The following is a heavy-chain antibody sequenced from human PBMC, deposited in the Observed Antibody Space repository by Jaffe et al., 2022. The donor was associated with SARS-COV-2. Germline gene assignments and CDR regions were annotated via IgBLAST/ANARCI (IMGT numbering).Heavy chain of an antibody. CDR1: GFTFSSYG. Sequence: QVQLVESGGGVVQPGRSLRLSCAASGFTFSSYGMHWVRQAPGKGLEWVAVISYDGSNKYYADSVKGRFTISRDNSKNTLYLQMNSLRAEDTAVYYCAKAGDSYYYYGMDVWGQGTTVTVSS. CDR3: AKAGDSYYYYGMDV. CDR2: ISYDGSNK. D-gene: IGHD3-10*01. V-gene: IGHV3-30*18. J-gene: IGHJ6*02.